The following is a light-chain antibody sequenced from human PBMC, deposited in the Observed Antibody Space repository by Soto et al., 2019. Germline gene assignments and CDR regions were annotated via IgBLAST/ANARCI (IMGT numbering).Light chain of an antibody. CDR2: GAS. Sequence: RTKSTASLSVSPGKRTTLSCRASQSVSRILAWYQQKPGQAPRLLIYGASTRATGIPVWFSGSGSGTEFTLTISSLQSEDFAVYYGQQYDKWRPTFGQGTKVDIK. J-gene: IGKJ1*01. V-gene: IGKV3-15*01. CDR3: QQYDKWRPT. CDR1: QSVSRI.